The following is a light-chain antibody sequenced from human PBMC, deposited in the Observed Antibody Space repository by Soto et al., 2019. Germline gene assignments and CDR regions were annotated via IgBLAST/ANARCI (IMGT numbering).Light chain of an antibody. J-gene: IGKJ5*01. CDR1: QSVNSD. CDR3: QQSNTTLT. CDR2: EIS. Sequence: EIVVTQSPATLSLSPGERATLAWRATQSVNSDLAWFQQKPSQAPRLIIYEISNRATGTPARFSGSGSGTDFTLTISRLQPEDFPTYYFQQSNTTLTFGQGTRLEIK. V-gene: IGKV3-11*01.